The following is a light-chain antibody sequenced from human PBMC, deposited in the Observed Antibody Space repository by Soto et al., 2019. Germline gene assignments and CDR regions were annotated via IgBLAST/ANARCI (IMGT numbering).Light chain of an antibody. CDR3: QTWGTGIHYV. CDR1: SGHSSYA. CDR2: LNSDGSH. V-gene: IGLV4-69*01. J-gene: IGLJ1*01. Sequence: QSVLTQSPSASASLGASVKLTCTLSSGHSSYAIAWHQQQPEKGPRYLMKLNSDGSHSKGDGIPDRFSGSSSGAERYLTISSGQSEDEADYYCQTWGTGIHYVFGTGTKLTVL.